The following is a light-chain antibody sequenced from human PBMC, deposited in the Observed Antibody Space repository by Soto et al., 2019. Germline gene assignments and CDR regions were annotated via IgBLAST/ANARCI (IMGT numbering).Light chain of an antibody. CDR1: QSLLHSNGYNY. CDR2: LGS. Sequence: DIVMTQSPLSLPVTPGEPASISCRSSQSLLHSNGYNYLDWYLQKPGQSPQLLIYLGSNRASGVPVRFCGSGSGKDFTLKISRVEAADVGVYYCMQALQSPRTFGGGAKVVIK. J-gene: IGKJ4*02. CDR3: MQALQSPRT. V-gene: IGKV2-28*01.